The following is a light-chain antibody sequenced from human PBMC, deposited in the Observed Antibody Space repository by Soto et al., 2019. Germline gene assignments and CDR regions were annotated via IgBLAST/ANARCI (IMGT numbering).Light chain of an antibody. CDR3: QQHSHWPPWT. CDR1: QTVRTF. J-gene: IGKJ1*01. Sequence: EVVLTQSPATLSLSPGERATLSCRASQTVRTFLDWYQQKPGQAPRLLIYGASNRATGIPARFSGSGSGTDFTLTISSLEPEDFAVYYWQQHSHWPPWTFGQGTRVEIQ. CDR2: GAS. V-gene: IGKV3-11*01.